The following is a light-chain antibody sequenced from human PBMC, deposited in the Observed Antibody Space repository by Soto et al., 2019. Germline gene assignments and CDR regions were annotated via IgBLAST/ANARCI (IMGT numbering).Light chain of an antibody. CDR2: DVI. CDR3: SSYTSSNTLV. Sequence: QSALTQPASVSGSPGQSIAISCTGTSSDVGGYDYVSWYQQHPDKAPKLMIYDVITRPSGVSNRFSGSKSGITASLTISGLQAEDEADYYCSSYTSSNTLVFGGGTKVTVL. CDR1: SSDVGGYDY. V-gene: IGLV2-14*01. J-gene: IGLJ2*01.